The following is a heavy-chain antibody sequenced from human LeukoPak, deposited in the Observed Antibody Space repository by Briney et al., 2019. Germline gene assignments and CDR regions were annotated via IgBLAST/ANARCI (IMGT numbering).Heavy chain of an antibody. CDR2: IKQDGSEK. CDR1: GFSFSSYA. V-gene: IGHV3-7*03. Sequence: GGSLRLSCAASGFSFSSYAMNWVRQVPGQGLEWVANIKQDGSEKFYVASVKGRFTISRDNGKSSLYLQMNSLRAEDTALYYCATSYDMGWLIGYWGQGTLVTVSS. CDR3: ATSYDMGWLIGY. J-gene: IGHJ4*02. D-gene: IGHD3/OR15-3a*01.